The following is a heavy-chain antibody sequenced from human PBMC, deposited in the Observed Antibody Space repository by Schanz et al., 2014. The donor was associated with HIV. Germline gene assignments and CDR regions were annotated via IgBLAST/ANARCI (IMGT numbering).Heavy chain of an antibody. CDR1: GFTFRRHG. D-gene: IGHD2-8*02. J-gene: IGHJ4*02. CDR2: ISFDGATT. CDR3: AKVAITGWSFGYFDY. Sequence: QVQLVESGGGVVQPGASLRVSCAASGFTFRRHGMHWVRQAPGKGLEWVALISFDGATTSYVDSVKGRFTISRDNVKNTLSLQMSSLRIEDTAVYNCAKVAITGWSFGYFDYWGQGTLVTVSS. V-gene: IGHV3-30*18.